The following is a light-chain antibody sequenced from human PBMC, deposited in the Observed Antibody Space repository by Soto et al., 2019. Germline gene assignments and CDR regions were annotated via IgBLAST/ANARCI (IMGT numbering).Light chain of an antibody. J-gene: IGKJ3*01. CDR2: GAS. CDR1: QSVSSSY. CDR3: QQYGSSRT. Sequence: EIVLTQSPGTLSLSPGERATLSCRASQSVSSSYLAWYQQKPGQAPRLLIYGASSRATGIPDRFSGSGSGTDFTLTISRLEPDDFAVYCCQQYGSSRTFGPATKVDIK. V-gene: IGKV3-20*01.